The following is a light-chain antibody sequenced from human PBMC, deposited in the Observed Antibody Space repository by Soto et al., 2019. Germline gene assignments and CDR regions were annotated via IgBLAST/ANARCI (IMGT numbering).Light chain of an antibody. CDR2: GAS. J-gene: IGKJ4*01. Sequence: EILLTQSPGTLSLSPGERATLSCRASQSVSSSYLAWFQQKPGPAPRLLINGASSRATGPPDRFNGSGSGTDFTLTSSRQEAEFFAVYCCQQYGSPRAFGGGTKVEI. V-gene: IGKV3-20*01. CDR3: QQYGSPRA. CDR1: QSVSSSY.